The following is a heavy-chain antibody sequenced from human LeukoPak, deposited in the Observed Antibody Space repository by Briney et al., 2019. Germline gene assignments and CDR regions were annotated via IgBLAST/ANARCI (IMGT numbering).Heavy chain of an antibody. J-gene: IGHJ4*02. CDR3: ARENYYDSSGYLFDY. V-gene: IGHV4-61*02. CDR2: IYTSGST. CDR1: GGSISSGSYY. Sequence: SQTLSLTCTVSGGSISSGSYYWSWIRQPAGKGLEWIGRIYTSGSTNYNPSLKSRVTISVDTPKNQFSLKLSCVAAADTAVYYCARENYYDSSGYLFDYWGQGTLVTVSS. D-gene: IGHD3-22*01.